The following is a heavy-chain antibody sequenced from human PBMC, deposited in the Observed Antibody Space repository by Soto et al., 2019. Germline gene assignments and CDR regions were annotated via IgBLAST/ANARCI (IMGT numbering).Heavy chain of an antibody. J-gene: IGHJ4*02. D-gene: IGHD3-10*01. CDR2: INPRSGST. V-gene: IGHV1-46*03. CDR1: GYTFTSHH. Sequence: QVQLVQSGAEVQKPGASVKVSCKASGYTFTSHHMHWVRQVPGEGLEWMGMINPRSGSTNYPQRFQNRVPMTRDTSTSTAYMELSSLTSEDTAVYYCCRPDYGQGYWGQGTLVTVSS. CDR3: CRPDYGQGY.